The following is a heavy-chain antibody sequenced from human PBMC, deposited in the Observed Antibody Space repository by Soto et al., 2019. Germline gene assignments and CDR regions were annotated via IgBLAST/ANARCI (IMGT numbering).Heavy chain of an antibody. CDR2: IYHRGIT. CDR1: GASTSSDDYY. Sequence: QVQLQESGPGLVTPSQTLSLTCTVSGASTSSDDYYWSWIRQPPGKGLEYIAYIYHRGITYYNPSLKSRLIISVDTSKNQFSLNLTPVTAADTAVYYCARVQPDTAMGHFDYWGQGTLVTVSS. CDR3: ARVQPDTAMGHFDY. V-gene: IGHV4-30-4*01. D-gene: IGHD5-18*01. J-gene: IGHJ4*02.